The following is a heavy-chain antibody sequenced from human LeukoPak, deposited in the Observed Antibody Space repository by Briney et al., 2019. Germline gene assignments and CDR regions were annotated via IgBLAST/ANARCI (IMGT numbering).Heavy chain of an antibody. CDR2: ISYDGNDK. D-gene: IGHD1-26*01. CDR1: GFTFGSYD. J-gene: IGHJ4*02. CDR3: ARVWESYSFDY. Sequence: GRSLRLSCAASGFTFGSYDMHWVRQAPGKGLEWVAFISYDGNDKDYVHSGKGRFIVSRGNSKNPLYLQMNSRSGEDAAGYYCARVWESYSFDYWGQGPLVSVSS. V-gene: IGHV3-30*03.